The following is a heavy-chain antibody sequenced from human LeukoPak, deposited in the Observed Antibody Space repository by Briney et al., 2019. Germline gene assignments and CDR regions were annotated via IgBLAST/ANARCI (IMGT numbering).Heavy chain of an antibody. D-gene: IGHD2-2*03. J-gene: IGHJ3*02. CDR2: INRSVRT. V-gene: IGHV3-23*01. Sequence: GRSLRLSCAASGFTFSTYDMQCVRQAPGKGLEWVSVINRSVRTYYTDSVKDRFTISRDNYKNTLYLQMNSLRAEDTAVYYCAKGGYFAFETWGQGTMVAVSS. CDR3: AKGGYFAFET. CDR1: GFTFSTYD.